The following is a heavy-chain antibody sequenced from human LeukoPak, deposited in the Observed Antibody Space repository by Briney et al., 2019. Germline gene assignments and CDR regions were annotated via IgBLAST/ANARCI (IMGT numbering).Heavy chain of an antibody. CDR2: ISGSGGST. CDR3: AKGGVGALFDY. D-gene: IGHD1-26*01. J-gene: IGHJ4*02. Sequence: QAGGSLRLSCAASGFTFSDYYMSWIRQAPGKGLEWVSAISGSGGSTYYADSVKGRFTISRDNSKNALYLQMNSLRAEDTALYYCAKGGVGALFDYWGQGTLVTVSS. V-gene: IGHV3-23*01. CDR1: GFTFSDYY.